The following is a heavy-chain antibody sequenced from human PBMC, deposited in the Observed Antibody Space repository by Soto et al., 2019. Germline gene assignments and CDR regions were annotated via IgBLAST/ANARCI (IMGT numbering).Heavy chain of an antibody. V-gene: IGHV4-59*11. CDR2: IYNSGST. CDR1: GGSISGHH. CDR3: ARGVVVPAAIPNWFDP. J-gene: IGHJ5*02. Sequence: SETLSLTCTVSGGSISGHHWSWIRQPPGKGLEWIGFIYNSGSTNYNPSLESRVAISVDKSKNQFSLKLSSVPAADTAVYYCARGVVVPAAIPNWFDPWGQGTLVTVSS. D-gene: IGHD2-2*02.